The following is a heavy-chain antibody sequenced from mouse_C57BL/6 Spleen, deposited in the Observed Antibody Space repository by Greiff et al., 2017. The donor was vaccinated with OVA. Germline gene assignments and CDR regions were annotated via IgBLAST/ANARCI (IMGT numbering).Heavy chain of an antibody. D-gene: IGHD2-3*01. V-gene: IGHV3-1*01. CDR1: GYSITSGYD. Sequence: VQLQQSGPGMVKPSQSLSLTCTVTGYSITSGYDWHWIRHFPGNKLEWMGYISYSGSTNYNPSLKSRISITHDTSKNHFFLKLNSVTTEDTATYYCASTPLYDGYSLFFAYWGQGTLVTVSA. CDR3: ASTPLYDGYSLFFAY. J-gene: IGHJ3*01. CDR2: ISYSGST.